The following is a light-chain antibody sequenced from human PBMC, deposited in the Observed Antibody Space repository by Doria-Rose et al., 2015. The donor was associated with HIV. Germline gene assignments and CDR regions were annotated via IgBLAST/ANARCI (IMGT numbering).Light chain of an antibody. CDR3: QSYDSRLSEYV. V-gene: IGLV1-40*01. J-gene: IGLJ1*01. Sequence: LIQLPSVSGAPGQRVAISCTGSSSNIGAGFDVNWYQPFPGTAPKLLIHGNTNRPSGVPDRFSGSKSGTSASLAISGLRAEDEADYYCQSYDSRLSEYVFGTGTKVTVL. CDR1: SSNIGAGFD. CDR2: GNT.